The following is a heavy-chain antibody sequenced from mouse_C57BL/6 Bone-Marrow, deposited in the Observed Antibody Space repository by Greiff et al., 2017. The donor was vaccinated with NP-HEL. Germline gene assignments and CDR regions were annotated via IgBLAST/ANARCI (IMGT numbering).Heavy chain of an antibody. CDR1: GFTFSDAW. CDR3: TSNWDGYYFDY. CDR2: IRNKANNHAT. V-gene: IGHV6-6*01. D-gene: IGHD4-1*01. J-gene: IGHJ2*01. Sequence: EVKLMESGGGLVQPGGSMKLSCAASGFTFSDAWMDWVHQSPEKGLEWVAEIRNKANNHATYYAESVKGRFTISRDDSKSSVYLQMNSLRAEDTGIYYCTSNWDGYYFDYWGQGTTLTVSS.